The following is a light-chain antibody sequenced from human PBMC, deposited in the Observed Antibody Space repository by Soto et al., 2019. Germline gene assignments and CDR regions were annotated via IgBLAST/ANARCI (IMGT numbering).Light chain of an antibody. CDR2: EVS. CDR3: SSYTTTSTRV. J-gene: IGLJ3*02. Sequence: QSALTQPASVSGSPGQSITISCTGTSSDVGRYNYVSWYQQHPGKAPKLMIYEVSNRPSGVSNRFSGSKSGNTASLPISGLQAEDEADYYCSSYTTTSTRVFGGGTKLTVL. CDR1: SSDVGRYNY. V-gene: IGLV2-14*01.